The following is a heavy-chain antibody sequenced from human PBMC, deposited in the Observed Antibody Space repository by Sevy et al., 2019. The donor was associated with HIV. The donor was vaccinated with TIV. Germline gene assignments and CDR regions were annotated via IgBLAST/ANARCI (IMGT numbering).Heavy chain of an antibody. CDR3: ARGSGGYSYGLYYYYYGMDV. V-gene: IGHV4-34*01. J-gene: IGHJ6*02. CDR2: INHSGST. CDR1: GGSFSGYY. Sequence: SETLSLTCAVYGGSFSGYYWSWIRQPPGKGLEWIGEINHSGSTNYNPSLKSRVTISVDTSKNHFSLKLSSVTAADTAVYYCARGSGGYSYGLYYYYYGMDVWGQGTTVTVSS. D-gene: IGHD5-18*01.